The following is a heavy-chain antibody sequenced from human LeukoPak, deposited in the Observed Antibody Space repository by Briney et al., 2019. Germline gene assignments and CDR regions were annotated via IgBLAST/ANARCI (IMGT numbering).Heavy chain of an antibody. D-gene: IGHD6-19*01. V-gene: IGHV3-23*01. CDR1: GFTLSSYA. CDR2: ISASDGST. J-gene: IGHJ4*02. CDR3: AKDVISVAGTPRYFDY. Sequence: GGSLRLSCAASGFTLSSYAMSWVRQAPGKGLEWVSAISASDGSTYYADSVKGRFTISRDNSKNTLYLQMNNLRDEDTAVYYCAKDVISVAGTPRYFDYWGQGTLVTVSS.